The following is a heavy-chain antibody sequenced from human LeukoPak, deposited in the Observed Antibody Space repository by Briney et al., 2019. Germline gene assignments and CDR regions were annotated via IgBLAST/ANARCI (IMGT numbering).Heavy chain of an antibody. CDR3: AKDVDSSGFYYFDY. Sequence: HPGGSLRLSCAASGFTFSSYGMHWVRQAPGKGLEWVAVISYDGSNKYYADSVKGRFTISRDNSKTTLYLQMNSLRAEDTAVYYCAKDVDSSGFYYFDYWGQGTLVTVSS. CDR2: ISYDGSNK. V-gene: IGHV3-30*18. CDR1: GFTFSSYG. D-gene: IGHD3-22*01. J-gene: IGHJ4*02.